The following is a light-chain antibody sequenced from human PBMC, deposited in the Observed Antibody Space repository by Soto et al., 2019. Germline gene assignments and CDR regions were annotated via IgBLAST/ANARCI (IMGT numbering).Light chain of an antibody. CDR2: GAS. CDR3: PQYAASPIT. CDR1: QSVGRNY. J-gene: IGKJ4*01. V-gene: IGKV3-20*01. Sequence: EIVLTQSPDTLSLSPGERATLSCRASQSVGRNYLAWYQQKPGQAPRLLIHGASSRATGIPDRFGGSGSGTAFTLAINRLEPEDFAVYYCPQYAASPITFGGGTKVEIK.